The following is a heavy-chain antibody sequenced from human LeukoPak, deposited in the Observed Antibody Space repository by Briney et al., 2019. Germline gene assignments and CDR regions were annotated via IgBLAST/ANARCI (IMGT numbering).Heavy chain of an antibody. CDR1: GYTFTSYG. CDR2: ISAYNGNT. Sequence: ASVKVSCKASGYTFTSYGISWVRQAPGQGLEWMGWISAYNGNTNYAQKLQGRVTMTTDTSTSTAYMELRSLRSDDTAVYYCARGYSSGWYQGYYFDYWGQGTLVTVSS. CDR3: ARGYSSGWYQGYYFDY. J-gene: IGHJ4*02. V-gene: IGHV1-18*01. D-gene: IGHD6-19*01.